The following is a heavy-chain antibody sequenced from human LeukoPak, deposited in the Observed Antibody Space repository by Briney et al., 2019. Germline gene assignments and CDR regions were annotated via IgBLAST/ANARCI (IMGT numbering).Heavy chain of an antibody. CDR2: TNQDGSEK. CDR1: GFTFSNYW. Sequence: GGSLRLSCAASGFTFSNYWMSWVRQAPGKGLEWVAHTNQDGSEKHFVDSVEGRFTISRDNGNNSMSLQMNNLRVEDTAVYYCARGATGTYWDWFDPWGQGTLVTVSS. J-gene: IGHJ5*02. CDR3: ARGATGTYWDWFDP. D-gene: IGHD1-26*01. V-gene: IGHV3-7*01.